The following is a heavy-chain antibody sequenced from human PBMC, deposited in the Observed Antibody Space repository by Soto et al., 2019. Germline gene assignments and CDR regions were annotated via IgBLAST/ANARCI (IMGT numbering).Heavy chain of an antibody. Sequence: TLCLTCTVSGGSVSSGFSYWSWIRQPPGKGLEWIGYIYYTGSTNYNPALRGRVTMSVDASRNQFSLKLSSVTAADTAVYYCARAPQVTISTRGWFDPWGQGTLVTVSS. CDR3: ARAPQVTISTRGWFDP. D-gene: IGHD3-9*01. CDR1: GGSVSSGFSY. CDR2: IYYTGST. J-gene: IGHJ5*02. V-gene: IGHV4-61*01.